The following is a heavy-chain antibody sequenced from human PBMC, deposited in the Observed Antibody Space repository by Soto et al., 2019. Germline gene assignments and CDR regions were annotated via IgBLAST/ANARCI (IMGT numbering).Heavy chain of an antibody. V-gene: IGHV3-23*01. CDR2: ISGGGGTT. Sequence: DVQLLESGGGLVQPGGSLRLSCAASGFTFSSYAMTWVRQAPGKGLQWVSAISGGGGTTYYADSVKGRFTISRDNSKNTLYLQMNSLRAEDTAVYFCAKDLEYSSYYYYYYMDVWGKGTTLTVSS. CDR3: AKDLEYSSYYYYYYMDV. D-gene: IGHD6-6*01. CDR1: GFTFSSYA. J-gene: IGHJ6*03.